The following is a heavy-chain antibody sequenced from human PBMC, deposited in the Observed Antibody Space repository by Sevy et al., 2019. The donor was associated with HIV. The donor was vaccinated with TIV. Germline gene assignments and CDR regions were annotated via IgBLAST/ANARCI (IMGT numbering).Heavy chain of an antibody. V-gene: IGHV3-23*01. Sequence: GGSLRLSRVASGFNFNIYSFSWVRQAPGKGLEWVSTLSFGCGRINYADSVQGRFTISRDDSKKTLYLEMHSLRVEDTAVYYCAREGCTKPHDYWGQGTLVTVFS. CDR3: AREGCTKPHDY. D-gene: IGHD2-8*01. J-gene: IGHJ4*02. CDR2: LSFGCGRI. CDR1: GFNFNIYS.